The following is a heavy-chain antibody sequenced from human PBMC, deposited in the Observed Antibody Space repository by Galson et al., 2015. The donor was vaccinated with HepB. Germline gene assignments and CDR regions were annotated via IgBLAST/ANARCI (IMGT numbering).Heavy chain of an antibody. V-gene: IGHV3-33*01. CDR1: GFTFSSYG. CDR2: IWYDGSNK. J-gene: IGHJ1*01. Sequence: SLRLSCAASGFTFSSYGMHWVRQAPGKGLEWVAVIWYDGSNKYYADSVKGRFTISRDNSKNTLYLQMNSLRAEDTAVYYCARDTEAYGDYGIHHWGQGTLVTVSS. D-gene: IGHD4-17*01. CDR3: ARDTEAYGDYGIHH.